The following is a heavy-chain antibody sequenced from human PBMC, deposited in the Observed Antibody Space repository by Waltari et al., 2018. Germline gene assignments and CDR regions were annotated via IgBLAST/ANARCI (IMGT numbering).Heavy chain of an antibody. J-gene: IGHJ4*02. D-gene: IGHD5-12*01. CDR1: GFTFSSYA. CDR3: AKDQMSGKEMTRVAPLDY. V-gene: IGHV3-23*01. Sequence: EVQLLESGGGLVQPGGSLRLSCAASGFTFSSYAMSWVRQAPGKGLEWVSAISGSGGSTYYADSVKGRFTISRDNSKNTLYLQMNSLRAEDTAVYYCAKDQMSGKEMTRVAPLDYWGQGTLVTVSS. CDR2: ISGSGGST.